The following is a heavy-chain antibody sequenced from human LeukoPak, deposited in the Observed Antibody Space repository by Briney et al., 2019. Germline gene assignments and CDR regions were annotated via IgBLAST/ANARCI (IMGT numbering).Heavy chain of an antibody. CDR1: GGSISSYY. V-gene: IGHV4-39*07. CDR3: AGDMTTGAFDI. Sequence: SETLSLTCTVSGGSISSYYWGWIRQPPGKGLEWIGSIYYSGSTYYNPSLKSRVTISVDTSKNQFSLKLSSVTAADTAVYYCAGDMTTGAFDIWGQGTMVTVSS. D-gene: IGHD4-17*01. J-gene: IGHJ3*02. CDR2: IYYSGST.